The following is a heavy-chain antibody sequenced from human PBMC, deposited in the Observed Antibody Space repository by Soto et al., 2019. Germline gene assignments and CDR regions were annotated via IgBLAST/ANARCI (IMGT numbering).Heavy chain of an antibody. J-gene: IGHJ6*02. V-gene: IGHV3-23*01. CDR3: AKSLDYYYYYGMDV. CDR1: GFTFSSYA. CDR2: ISGSGGST. Sequence: GGSLRLSCAASGFTFSSYAMSWVRQAPGKGLEWVSAISGSGGSTYYADSVKGRLTISRDNSKNTLYLQMNSLRAEDTAVYYCAKSLDYYYYYGMDVWGQGTTVTVSS.